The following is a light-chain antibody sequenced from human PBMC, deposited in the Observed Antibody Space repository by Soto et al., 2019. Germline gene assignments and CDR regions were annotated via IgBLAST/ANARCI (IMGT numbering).Light chain of an antibody. CDR1: DSNIGLNY. V-gene: IGLV1-51*01. CDR3: VSWDTSLRVVL. J-gene: IGLJ2*01. Sequence: TQPPSLSAAPGQTVTISCSGSDSNIGLNYISWFQQLPGTAPKLLIYDTAERPSGIPDRFSGSKSGTSATLGITGLQTGDEADYYCVSWDTSLRVVLFGGGTKVTVL. CDR2: DTA.